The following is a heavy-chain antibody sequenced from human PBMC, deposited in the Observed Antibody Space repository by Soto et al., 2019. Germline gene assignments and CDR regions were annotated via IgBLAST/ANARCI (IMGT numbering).Heavy chain of an antibody. CDR1: GCTFSSYS. J-gene: IGHJ6*03. CDR2: ISSISSTI. Sequence: GGSLRLSCAASGCTFSSYSMNWVRQAPGKGLEWVSYISSISSTIYYADSVKGRFTISRDNAKNSLYLQMNRLSAEDSAVDYGARREGVAEAAFYNYYMDVWGKGTPVTVSS. CDR3: ARREGVAEAAFYNYYMDV. D-gene: IGHD6-19*01. V-gene: IGHV3-48*01.